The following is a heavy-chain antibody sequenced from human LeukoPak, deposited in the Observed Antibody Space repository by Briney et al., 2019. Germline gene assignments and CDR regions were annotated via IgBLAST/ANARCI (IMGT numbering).Heavy chain of an antibody. D-gene: IGHD4-11*01. CDR3: AKVLRLQYLYFHL. CDR2: ISYDGSNK. CDR1: GFTFSSYA. Sequence: GGSLRLSCAASGFTFSSYAMHWVRQAPGKGLEWVAVISYDGSNKYYADSVKGRFTISRDNSKNTLFLQMNSLRTGDTAVYYCAKVLRLQYLYFHLWGQGTLVTVSS. V-gene: IGHV3-30-3*01. J-gene: IGHJ1*01.